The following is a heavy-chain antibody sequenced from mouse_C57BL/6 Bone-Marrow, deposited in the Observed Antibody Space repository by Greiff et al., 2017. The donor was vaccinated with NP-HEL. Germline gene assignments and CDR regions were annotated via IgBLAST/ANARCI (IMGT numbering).Heavy chain of an antibody. CDR2: ISSGGSYT. D-gene: IGHD1-1*01. CDR3: ARIYYYGRGDY. V-gene: IGHV5-6*01. Sequence: DVQLVESGGDLVKPGGSLKLSCAASGFTFSSYGMSWVRQTPDKRLEWVATISSGGSYTYYPDSVKGRFTISRDNAKNTLYLQMSSLKSEDTAMYYCARIYYYGRGDYWGQGTTLTVSS. CDR1: GFTFSSYG. J-gene: IGHJ2*01.